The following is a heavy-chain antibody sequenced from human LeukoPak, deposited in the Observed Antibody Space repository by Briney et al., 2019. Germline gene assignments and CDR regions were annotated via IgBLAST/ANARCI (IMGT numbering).Heavy chain of an antibody. J-gene: IGHJ4*02. V-gene: IGHV1-8*01. CDR2: MSPNSGDT. D-gene: IGHD3-22*01. CDR3: AKVPAYYYDSASPFDY. CDR1: GYTFTSYD. Sequence: ASVKVSCKASGYTFTSYDFNWVRQATGQRPEWMGWMSPNSGDTGYAQKFQDRVTMTRNTSISTAYMELSSLRAEDTAVYYCAKVPAYYYDSASPFDYWGQGTLVTVSS.